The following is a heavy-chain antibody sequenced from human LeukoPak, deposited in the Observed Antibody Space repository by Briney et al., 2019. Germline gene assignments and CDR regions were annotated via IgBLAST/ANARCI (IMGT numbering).Heavy chain of an antibody. D-gene: IGHD3-22*01. CDR3: ASGDSSGYYYFDY. CDR2: IYYSGST. Sequence: SQTLSLTCTVSGGSISSGGYYWSWIRQHPGKGLEWVGYIYYSGSTYYNPSLKSRVTISVDTSKNQFSLKLSSVTAADTAVYYCASGDSSGYYYFDYWGQGTLVTVSS. V-gene: IGHV4-31*03. J-gene: IGHJ4*02. CDR1: GGSISSGGYY.